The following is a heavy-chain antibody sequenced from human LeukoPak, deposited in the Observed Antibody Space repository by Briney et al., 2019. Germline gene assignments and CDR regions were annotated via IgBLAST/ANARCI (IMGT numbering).Heavy chain of an antibody. V-gene: IGHV3-30*04. Sequence: GGSLRLSCAASGFTSSNYAMQWVRQAPGKGLEWVAVTSYDESNKYYADSVKGRFTISRDNSKNTLYMQMNSLRAEDTAVYYCARSTSEAFDIWGQGTMVTVSS. CDR1: GFTSSNYA. J-gene: IGHJ3*02. CDR2: TSYDESNK. D-gene: IGHD2-2*01. CDR3: ARSTSEAFDI.